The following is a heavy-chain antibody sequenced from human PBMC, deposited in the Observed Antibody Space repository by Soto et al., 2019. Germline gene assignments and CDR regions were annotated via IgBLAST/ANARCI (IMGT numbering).Heavy chain of an antibody. Sequence: GESLKISCKGSGYSFSNYWIAWLRQMPGKGLEWMGIIYPGDSDTRYSPTFQGQVTISVDKSINTAYLQWSSLKASDTAMYYCARSVVTLDYYFDSWGQGTLVTVSS. J-gene: IGHJ4*02. D-gene: IGHD2-21*02. V-gene: IGHV5-51*01. CDR3: ARSVVTLDYYFDS. CDR2: IYPGDSDT. CDR1: GYSFSNYW.